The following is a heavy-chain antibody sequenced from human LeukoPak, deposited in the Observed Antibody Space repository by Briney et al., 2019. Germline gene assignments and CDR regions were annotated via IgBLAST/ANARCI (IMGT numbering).Heavy chain of an antibody. J-gene: IGHJ4*02. CDR3: ARGSSGWYVEDY. Sequence: RGSLRLSCAASGFTFSSYRMSWVRQAPGKGLEWVANIKQDGREKYYVDSVKGRFTISRDNAKNSLYLQMNSLRAEDTAVYYCARGSSGWYVEDYWGQGTLVTVS. CDR1: GFTFSSYR. V-gene: IGHV3-7*04. D-gene: IGHD6-19*01. CDR2: IKQDGREK.